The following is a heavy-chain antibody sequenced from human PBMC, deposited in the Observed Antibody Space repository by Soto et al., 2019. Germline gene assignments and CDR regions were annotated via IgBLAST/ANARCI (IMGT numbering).Heavy chain of an antibody. D-gene: IGHD6-13*01. V-gene: IGHV1-46*01. CDR2: INPSGGST. J-gene: IGHJ4*02. CDR1: GYTFTSYY. Sequence: ASVKVSCKASGYTFTSYYMHWVRQAPGQGLEWMGIINPSGGSTSYAQKFQGRVTMTRDTSTSTVYMELSSLRSEDTAVYYCARGLVAGIAAAGTGLDYWGQGTLVTVSS. CDR3: ARGLVAGIAAAGTGLDY.